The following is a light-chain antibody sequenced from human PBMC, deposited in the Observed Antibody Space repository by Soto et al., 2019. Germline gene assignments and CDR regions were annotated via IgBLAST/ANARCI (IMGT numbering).Light chain of an antibody. J-gene: IGKJ5*01. V-gene: IGKV3-20*01. CDR1: QSVSSY. CDR3: QQYRMSPNT. CDR2: DAS. Sequence: EIVLTQSPATLSLSPGERATLYCRDSQSVSSYLAWYQQKPGQAPRLLIYDASSRATGIPARFSGSGSGTDFTLTISRPEPEDFAVYYCQQYRMSPNTFGQGTRLEIK.